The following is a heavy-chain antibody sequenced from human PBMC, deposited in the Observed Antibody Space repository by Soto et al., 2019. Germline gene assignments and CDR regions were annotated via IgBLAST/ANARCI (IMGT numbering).Heavy chain of an antibody. J-gene: IGHJ3*02. CDR1: GYTFTGYY. CDR3: AREASLKYYYDSSGFEDAFDI. D-gene: IGHD3-22*01. CDR2: INPNSGGT. Sequence: ASVKVSCKASGYTFTGYYMHWVRQAPGQGLEWMGWINPNSGGTNCAQKFQGWVTMTRDTSISTAYMGLSRLRSDDTAVYYCAREASLKYYYDSSGFEDAFDIWGQGIMVTVSS. V-gene: IGHV1-2*04.